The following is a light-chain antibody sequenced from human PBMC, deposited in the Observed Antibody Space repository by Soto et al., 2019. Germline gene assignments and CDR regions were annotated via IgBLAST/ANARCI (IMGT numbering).Light chain of an antibody. V-gene: IGLV2-11*01. J-gene: IGLJ1*01. CDR1: SSDVGYYNY. Sequence: QSALTQPRSVSGSPGQSVTISCTGTSSDVGYYNYVSWYQQQPGKAPKVMIYDVSERPSGVPDRFSGSKSGNTASLTISGLQAEDEADYYCCSYAGSPRDVFGTGTKLTVL. CDR2: DVS. CDR3: CSYAGSPRDV.